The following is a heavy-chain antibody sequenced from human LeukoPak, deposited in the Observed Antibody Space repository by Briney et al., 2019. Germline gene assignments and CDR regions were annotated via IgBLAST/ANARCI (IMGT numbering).Heavy chain of an antibody. CDR2: INWNGDSI. CDR1: GFAFHDYG. Sequence: GGSLRLSCAASGFAFHDYGMSWVRQAPGKGLEWVSGINWNGDSIGYVDSVKGRFTISRDNAKNSLYLQMNSLRAEDTAVYYCARDFGVNYYGSGSYSGDYWGQGTLVTVSS. V-gene: IGHV3-20*04. D-gene: IGHD3-10*01. CDR3: ARDFGVNYYGSGSYSGDY. J-gene: IGHJ4*02.